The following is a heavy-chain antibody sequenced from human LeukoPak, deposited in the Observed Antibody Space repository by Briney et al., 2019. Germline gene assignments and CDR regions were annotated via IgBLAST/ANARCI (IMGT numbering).Heavy chain of an antibody. J-gene: IGHJ4*02. CDR1: GGSISSSSYY. CDR3: ARGGGSIGSYYSFVDY. CDR2: IYYSGST. D-gene: IGHD1-26*01. Sequence: SETLSPTCTVSGGSISSSSYYWGWIRQPPGKGLEWIGSIYYSGSTYYNPSLKSRVTISVDTSKNQFSLKLSSVTAADTAVYYCARGGGSIGSYYSFVDYWGQGTLVTVSS. V-gene: IGHV4-39*07.